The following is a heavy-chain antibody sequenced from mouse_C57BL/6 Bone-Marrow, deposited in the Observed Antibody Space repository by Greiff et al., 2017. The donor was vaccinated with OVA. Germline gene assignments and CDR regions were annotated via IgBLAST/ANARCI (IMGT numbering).Heavy chain of an antibody. CDR1: GFTFSNYW. D-gene: IGHD2-4*01. Sequence: VQLKESGGGLVQPGGSMKLSCVASGFTFSNYWMNWVRQSPEKGLEWVAQIRLKSDNYATHYAESVKGRFTISINDSKSSVYLQMNNLRAEDTGIYYFTIYFDFYYFDYWGQGTTLTVSS. J-gene: IGHJ2*01. V-gene: IGHV6-3*01. CDR2: IRLKSDNYAT. CDR3: TIYFDFYYFDY.